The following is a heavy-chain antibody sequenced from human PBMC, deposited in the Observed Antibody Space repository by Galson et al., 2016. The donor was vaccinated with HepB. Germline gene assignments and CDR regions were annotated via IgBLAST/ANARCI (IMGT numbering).Heavy chain of an antibody. J-gene: IGHJ4*02. CDR1: GGSISSGGYY. Sequence: TLSLTCTVSGGSISSGGYYWSWIRQPAGKGLEWIGRIYTSGNTNYNPSLKSRVTISVDASKNQFSLKLSSVTAADTAVYYCAGLRIIPTNHYFFDHWGQGALVTVTS. D-gene: IGHD1-14*01. CDR2: IYTSGNT. CDR3: AGLRIIPTNHYFFDH. V-gene: IGHV4-61*02.